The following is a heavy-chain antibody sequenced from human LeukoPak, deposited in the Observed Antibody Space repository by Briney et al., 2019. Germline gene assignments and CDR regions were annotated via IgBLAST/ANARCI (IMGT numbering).Heavy chain of an antibody. J-gene: IGHJ6*02. Sequence: LAGGSLRLSCAASGFMVSNHWMHWVRQAPGKGLVWVSRINTDGSSTRYADSVKGRFTISRDSAKNTLYLQMNSLRAEDTAVYYCATDTNQGRNGLDVWGQGTTVTVSS. CDR1: GFMVSNHW. CDR2: INTDGSST. D-gene: IGHD1-14*01. V-gene: IGHV3-74*01. CDR3: ATDTNQGRNGLDV.